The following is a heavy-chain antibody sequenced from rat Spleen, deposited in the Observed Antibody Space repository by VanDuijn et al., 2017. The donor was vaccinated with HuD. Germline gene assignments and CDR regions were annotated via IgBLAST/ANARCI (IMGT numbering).Heavy chain of an antibody. CDR3: TRDHSSYMGYFDY. D-gene: IGHD1-2*01. Sequence: EVQLVESGGGLVQPGRSLRLSCAASGFTFSNYGMHWIRQAPKKGLEWVATISYDGLTTSYRESVKGRFTISRDNAKSTLYLQMNSLRSEDTATYYCTRDHSSYMGYFDYWGQGVMVTVSS. J-gene: IGHJ2*01. CDR2: ISYDGLTT. CDR1: GFTFSNYG. V-gene: IGHV5-29*01.